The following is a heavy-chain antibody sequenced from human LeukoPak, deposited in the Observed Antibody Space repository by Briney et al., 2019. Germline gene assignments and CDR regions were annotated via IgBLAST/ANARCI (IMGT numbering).Heavy chain of an antibody. CDR1: GFTFSSYA. CDR3: ARDYQGGYGDKTVDY. D-gene: IGHD5-18*01. Sequence: GGSLRLSCAASGFTFSSYAMHWVRQAPGKGLEWVALIPYDGSNKYYADSVKGRFTISRDNAKNSLYLQMNSLRAEDTAVYYCARDYQGGYGDKTVDYWGQGTLVTVSS. J-gene: IGHJ4*02. CDR2: IPYDGSNK. V-gene: IGHV3-30*04.